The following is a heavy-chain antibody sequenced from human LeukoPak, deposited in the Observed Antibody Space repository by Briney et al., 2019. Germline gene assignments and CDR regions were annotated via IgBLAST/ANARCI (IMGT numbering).Heavy chain of an antibody. CDR2: IKQDGSDR. D-gene: IGHD2-15*01. CDR3: ARGPSGGNGFSY. Sequence: LRLSYAASVLTFSRYWMRGVTHPPAKGLEGVNNIKQDGSDRYNVEAVKGRFTNTSDNTKNSLYLQMNSLRAVDTAVDYCARGPSGGNGFSYWGQGTLVTVSS. CDR1: VLTFSRYW. V-gene: IGHV3-7*04. J-gene: IGHJ4*02.